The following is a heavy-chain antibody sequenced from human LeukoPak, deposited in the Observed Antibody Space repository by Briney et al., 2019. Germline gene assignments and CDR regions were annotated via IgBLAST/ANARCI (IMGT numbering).Heavy chain of an antibody. V-gene: IGHV1-18*01. CDR1: GYTFTSYG. D-gene: IGHD2-8*01. J-gene: IGHJ4*02. CDR2: FSAYNGNT. Sequence: GASVKVSCKTSGYTFTSYGISWVRQAPGQGLEWMGWFSAYNGNTRHAQKVQGRVTMTTDTTTSTAYLELRSLRSDDTAVYYCAVDNNGYPLGTYWGQGTLVTVSS. CDR3: AVDNNGYPLGTY.